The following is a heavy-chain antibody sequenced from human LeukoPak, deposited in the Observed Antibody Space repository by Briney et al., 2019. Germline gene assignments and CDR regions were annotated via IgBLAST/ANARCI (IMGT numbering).Heavy chain of an antibody. CDR3: ASSLAARSPFDY. J-gene: IGHJ4*02. V-gene: IGHV4-59*01. CDR2: SYYSGST. Sequence: SETLSLTCTVSGGSINSYYWSWIRQPPGKGLEWIGYSYYSGSTNYNPSLKSRVTISVDRSKNQFSLKLSSVTAGDTAVYYCASSLAARSPFDYWGQGTLVTVSS. CDR1: GGSINSYY. D-gene: IGHD6-6*01.